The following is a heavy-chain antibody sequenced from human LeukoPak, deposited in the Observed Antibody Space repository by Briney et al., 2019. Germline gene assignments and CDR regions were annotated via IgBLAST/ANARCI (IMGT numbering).Heavy chain of an antibody. V-gene: IGHV5-51*01. CDR3: ARHRKEYCSGGSCYVFDY. CDR1: GYSFTSYW. J-gene: IGHJ4*02. Sequence: GESLKISCEASGYSFTSYWIGWVRQMPGKGLEWMGIIYPGDSDTRYSPSFQGQVTISADKSISTAYLLWSSLKASDTAVYYCARHRKEYCSGGSCYVFDYWGQGTLVTVSS. CDR2: IYPGDSDT. D-gene: IGHD2-15*01.